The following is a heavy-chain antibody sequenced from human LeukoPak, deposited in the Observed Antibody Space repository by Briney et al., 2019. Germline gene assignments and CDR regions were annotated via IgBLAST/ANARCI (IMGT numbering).Heavy chain of an antibody. V-gene: IGHV3-9*01. J-gene: IGHJ4*02. D-gene: IGHD6-13*01. CDR2: ISWNSASV. CDR1: GFTFDDYG. Sequence: GGSLRLSCEASGFTFDDYGMHWVRQAPGKGLEWVSTISWNSASVGYVDSVKGRFTISRDNAKKTLYLQMDSLRPEDTALYYCAKDYGYSSSWYDYWGQGTLVTVSS. CDR3: AKDYGYSSSWYDY.